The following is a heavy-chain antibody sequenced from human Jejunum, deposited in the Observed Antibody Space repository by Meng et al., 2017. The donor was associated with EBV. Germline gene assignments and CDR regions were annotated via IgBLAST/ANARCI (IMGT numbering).Heavy chain of an antibody. Sequence: QVQLQESGPGLVKPSXXLSLTCTVSGGSISGYYWTWVRQPPGKGLEWIGYIDDSGSTNYNPSLKSRVTISRDTSKNQFSLKLSSVTAADTAVYYCARGGGRYLYRGQGTLVTVYS. CDR1: GGSISGYY. J-gene: IGHJ4*02. CDR2: IDDSGST. V-gene: IGHV4-59*01. D-gene: IGHD6-19*01. CDR3: ARGGGRYLY.